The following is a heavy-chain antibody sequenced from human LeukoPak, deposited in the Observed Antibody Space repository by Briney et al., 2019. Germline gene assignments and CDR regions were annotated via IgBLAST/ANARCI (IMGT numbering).Heavy chain of an antibody. CDR3: ARARVHYYDSSGYFDY. CDR2: FFYSGST. CDR1: GGSISSRTYY. Sequence: PSETLSLTCTVSGGSISSRTYYWGWIRQPPGKGLEWIGSFFYSGSTNYNPSLKSRVTISVDTSKNQFSLKLSSVTAADTAVYYCARARVHYYDSSGYFDYWGQGTLVTVSS. J-gene: IGHJ4*02. V-gene: IGHV4-39*07. D-gene: IGHD3-22*01.